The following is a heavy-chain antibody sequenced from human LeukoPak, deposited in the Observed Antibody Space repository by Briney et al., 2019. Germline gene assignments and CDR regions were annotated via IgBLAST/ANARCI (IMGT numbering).Heavy chain of an antibody. CDR1: GFSFMNAW. Sequence: GGSLRLSCAASGFSFMNAWMIWVRQAPGKGLEWVGRIKSNADGGTPDYAAPARGRFTISRDDSKNTLYLQMNSLKTEDTAVYYCTTYYHEYSPYWGRGTLVTVSS. V-gene: IGHV3-15*01. CDR3: TTYYHEYSPY. CDR2: IKSNADGGTP. D-gene: IGHD3-3*02. J-gene: IGHJ4*02.